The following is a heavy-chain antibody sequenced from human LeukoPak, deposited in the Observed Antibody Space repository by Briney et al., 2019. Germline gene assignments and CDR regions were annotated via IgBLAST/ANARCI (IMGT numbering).Heavy chain of an antibody. Sequence: ASVKVSCKASGYTFTGYPIHWVRQAPGQGLEWMGRINPYSGDTNFAQKFQGRVTMTRDTSITTAYMDLSSLTPDDTAVHFCARDQGSLTRSWYTGYWGQGTQVTVSS. CDR3: ARDQGSLTRSWYTGY. CDR1: GYTFTGYP. D-gene: IGHD6-13*01. J-gene: IGHJ4*02. V-gene: IGHV1-2*06. CDR2: INPYSGDT.